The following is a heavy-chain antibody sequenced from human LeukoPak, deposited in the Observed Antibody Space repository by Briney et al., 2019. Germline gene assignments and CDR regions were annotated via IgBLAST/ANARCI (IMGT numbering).Heavy chain of an antibody. Sequence: GGSLRLSCAASGFTFSSYWMHWVRQAPGKGLVWVSRINSDGSSTSYADSVKGRFTISRDNAKNTLYLQMNSLRAEDTAVYYCARIHYDSSGYYPLGYYYYYMDVWGKGTTVTISS. CDR3: ARIHYDSSGYYPLGYYYYYMDV. D-gene: IGHD3-22*01. CDR2: INSDGSST. J-gene: IGHJ6*03. V-gene: IGHV3-74*01. CDR1: GFTFSSYW.